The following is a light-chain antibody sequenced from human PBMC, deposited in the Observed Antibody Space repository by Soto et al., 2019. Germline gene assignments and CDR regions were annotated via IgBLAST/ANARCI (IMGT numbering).Light chain of an antibody. CDR2: EVT. Sequence: ALTQPASVSGSPGQSITISCTGTSSDVGAYNLVSWYQHLPDKAPKLIISEVTNRPSGVSDRFSGSKSGNTASLTISGLQAEDEADYYCASLTTTNFVFGSGTKVTVL. CDR1: SSDVGAYNL. V-gene: IGLV2-14*01. CDR3: ASLTTTNFV. J-gene: IGLJ1*01.